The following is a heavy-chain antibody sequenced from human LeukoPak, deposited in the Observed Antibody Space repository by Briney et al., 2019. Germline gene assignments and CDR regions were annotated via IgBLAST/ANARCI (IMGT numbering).Heavy chain of an antibody. V-gene: IGHV3-74*01. CDR1: GFTFSSYV. CDR3: ARDWVYKIDY. CDR2: ISHDGFI. J-gene: IGHJ4*02. D-gene: IGHD5-24*01. Sequence: GGSLRLSCETAGFTFSSYVMHWVRRTPGKGLVWVSRISHDGFISYADSVKGRFTISRDNAKNTLILQMNSLRAEDAAVYYCARDWVYKIDYWGRGTLVTVSS.